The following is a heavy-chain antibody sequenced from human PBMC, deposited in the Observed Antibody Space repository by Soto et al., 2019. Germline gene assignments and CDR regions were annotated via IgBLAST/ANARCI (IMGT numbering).Heavy chain of an antibody. CDR3: AKEEGEVPPPLGV. CDR2: ISYDGSNK. V-gene: IGHV3-30*18. CDR1: GFTFSSYG. J-gene: IGHJ6*02. D-gene: IGHD3-16*01. Sequence: QVQLVESGGGVVQPGRSLRLSCAASGFTFSSYGMHWVRQAPGKGLEWVAVISYDGSNKYYADSVKGRFTISRDNSKNTLYLQRNSLRAEDTAVYYWAKEEGEVPPPLGVWGQGTTVTVSS.